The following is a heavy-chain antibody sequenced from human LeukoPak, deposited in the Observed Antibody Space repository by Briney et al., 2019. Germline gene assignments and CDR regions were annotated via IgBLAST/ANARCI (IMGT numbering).Heavy chain of an antibody. V-gene: IGHV3-9*01. J-gene: IGHJ4*02. CDR1: GFTFDDYA. Sequence: GRSLRLSCAASGFTFDDYAMHWVRQAPGKGLEWVSGISWNSGSIGYADSVKGRFTISRDNAKNSLYLQMNSLRAEDTAVYYCARGEYYYGSQISFDYWGQGTLVTVSS. CDR3: ARGEYYYGSQISFDY. D-gene: IGHD3-10*01. CDR2: ISWNSGSI.